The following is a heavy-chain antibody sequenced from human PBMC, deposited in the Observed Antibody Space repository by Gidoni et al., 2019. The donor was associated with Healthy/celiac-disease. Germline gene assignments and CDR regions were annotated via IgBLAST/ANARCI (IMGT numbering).Heavy chain of an antibody. CDR2: IYHSGST. Sequence: QVQLQESRPGLVKPSGTLSLTCAAPGGSISSRHWWSWVRQPPGKGLEWIGEIYHSGSTNYNPSLKSRVTISVDKSKNQFSLKLSSVTAADTAVYYCARDGGYYYDSSGYSPGGFDYWGQGTLVTVSS. D-gene: IGHD3-22*01. CDR3: ARDGGYYYDSSGYSPGGFDY. J-gene: IGHJ4*02. V-gene: IGHV4-4*02. CDR1: GGSISSRHW.